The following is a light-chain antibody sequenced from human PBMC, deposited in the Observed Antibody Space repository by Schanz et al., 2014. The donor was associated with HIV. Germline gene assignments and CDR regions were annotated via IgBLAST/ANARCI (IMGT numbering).Light chain of an antibody. CDR1: QTVSNGY. CDR2: GAS. J-gene: IGKJ4*01. CDR3: QHYGDSRGT. Sequence: EIVLTQSPDTLSLSLGERATLSCRASQTVSNGYLAWFQQKPGQAPRLLIYGASSRATGIPDRFSGSGSETDFTLTISGLEPEDFAVYYCQHYGDSRGTFGGGTEVDIK. V-gene: IGKV3-20*01.